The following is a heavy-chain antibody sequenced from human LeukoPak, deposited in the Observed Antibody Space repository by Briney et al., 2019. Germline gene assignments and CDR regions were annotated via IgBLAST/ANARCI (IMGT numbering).Heavy chain of an antibody. V-gene: IGHV4-39*01. J-gene: IGHJ5*02. CDR2: IYYSGST. CDR1: GGSISSSSYY. CDR3: AGLIRPGWFDP. D-gene: IGHD1-14*01. Sequence: SETLSLTCTVSGGSISSSSYYWGWIRQPPGKGLEWIANIYYSGSTYYNPSLKSRVTISVDTSKNQFSLKLSSVTAADTAVYYCAGLIRPGWFDPWGQGTLVTVSS.